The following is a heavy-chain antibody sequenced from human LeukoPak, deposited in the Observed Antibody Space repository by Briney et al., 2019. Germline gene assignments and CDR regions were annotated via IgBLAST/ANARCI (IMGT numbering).Heavy chain of an antibody. CDR3: AKEPSGSYYAGDAFDI. J-gene: IGHJ3*02. CDR2: IRYDGSNK. D-gene: IGHD1-26*01. V-gene: IGHV3-30*02. Sequence: GGSLRLSCAASGFTFSSYGMHWVRQAPGKGLEWVAFIRYDGSNKYYADSVKGRFTISRDNSKNTLYLQMNSLRAEDTAVYYCAKEPSGSYYAGDAFDIWGQGTMVTVSS. CDR1: GFTFSSYG.